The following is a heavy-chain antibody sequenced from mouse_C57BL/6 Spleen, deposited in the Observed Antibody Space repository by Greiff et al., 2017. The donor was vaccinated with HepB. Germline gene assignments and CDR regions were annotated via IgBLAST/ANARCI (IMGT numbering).Heavy chain of an antibody. D-gene: IGHD3-3*01. CDR3: AREGLDYWYFDV. J-gene: IGHJ1*03. V-gene: IGHV1-55*01. Sequence: QVQLQQPGAELVKPGASVKMSCKASGYTFTSYWITWVKQRPGQGLEWIGDIYPGSGSTNYNEKFKSKATLTVDTSSSTAYMQLSSLTSEDSAVYYCAREGLDYWYFDVWGTGTTVTVSS. CDR1: GYTFTSYW. CDR2: IYPGSGST.